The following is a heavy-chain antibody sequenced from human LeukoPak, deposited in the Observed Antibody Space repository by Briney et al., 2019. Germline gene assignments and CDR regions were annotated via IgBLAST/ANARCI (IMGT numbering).Heavy chain of an antibody. CDR3: ALVWYYYDSSPYWYFDL. D-gene: IGHD3-22*01. V-gene: IGHV1-18*01. Sequence: ASVKVSCKASGYTFTSYGSSWVRQAPGQGLEWMGWISAYNGNTNYAQKFQGRVTITADKSTSTAYMELSSLRSEDTAVYYCALVWYYYDSSPYWYFDLWGRGTLVTVSS. J-gene: IGHJ2*01. CDR1: GYTFTSYG. CDR2: ISAYNGNT.